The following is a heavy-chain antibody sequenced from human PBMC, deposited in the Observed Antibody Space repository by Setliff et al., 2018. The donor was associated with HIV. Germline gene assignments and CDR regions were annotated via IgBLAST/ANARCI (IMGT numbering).Heavy chain of an antibody. CDR2: ISVHNGKT. J-gene: IGHJ6*02. Sequence: ASVKVSCKASGYTFTNYGINWVRQAPGQGLEWMGWISVHNGKTNFAQKVPGRVTMTTDTSTSTAYMEVRSLRSDDTATYYCARGYSTSSSYYYGMDVWGQGTTGTVS. V-gene: IGHV1-18*01. D-gene: IGHD6-6*01. CDR3: ARGYSTSSSYYYGMDV. CDR1: GYTFTNYG.